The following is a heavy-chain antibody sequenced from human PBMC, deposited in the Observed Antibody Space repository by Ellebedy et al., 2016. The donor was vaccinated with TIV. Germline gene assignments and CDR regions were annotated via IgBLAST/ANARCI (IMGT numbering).Heavy chain of an antibody. CDR2: INGDGSTI. V-gene: IGHV3-74*01. CDR3: AREGSGWYFDN. D-gene: IGHD6-19*01. J-gene: IGHJ4*02. Sequence: GESLKISCAASGFTFSTYWMHWVRQTPGKGLVWVSRINGDGSTISYADSVKGRFTISRYNAKNTLYLQMNSLRAEDTAVFYCAREGSGWYFDNWGQGTLVSVSS. CDR1: GFTFSTYW.